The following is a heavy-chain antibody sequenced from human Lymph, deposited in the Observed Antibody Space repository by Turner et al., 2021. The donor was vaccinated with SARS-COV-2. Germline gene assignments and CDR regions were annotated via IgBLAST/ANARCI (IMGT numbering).Heavy chain of an antibody. Sequence: QVQLVESGGGVVQPGRSLRLSCAASGFTFSSYAMHWVRQAPGKGLEWVAVISYDGSNKYYADSVKGRFTISRDNSKNTLYLQVNSQRAEDTAVFYCATLFTIPYYSDSSGYYTDYWGQGTLVTVSS. J-gene: IGHJ4*02. V-gene: IGHV3-30*04. CDR2: ISYDGSNK. D-gene: IGHD3-22*01. CDR3: ATLFTIPYYSDSSGYYTDY. CDR1: GFTFSSYA.